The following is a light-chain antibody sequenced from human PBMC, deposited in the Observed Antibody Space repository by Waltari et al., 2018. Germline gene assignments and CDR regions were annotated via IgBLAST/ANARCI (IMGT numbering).Light chain of an antibody. J-gene: IGKJ2*01. CDR2: GAS. CDR1: QSLTKRY. Sequence: VLTQSPGPLSLSPGERATLSCRASQSLTKRYLAWDQQKPGQAPRLLIYGASSRAAGIPDRCSGSGSGTDFPFTISRLGPEDFAGYDCQQYGSSVLYTFGQGTKLGIK. V-gene: IGKV3-20*01. CDR3: QQYGSSVLYT.